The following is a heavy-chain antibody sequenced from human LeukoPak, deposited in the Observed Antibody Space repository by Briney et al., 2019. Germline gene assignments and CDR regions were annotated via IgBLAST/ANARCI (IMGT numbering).Heavy chain of an antibody. CDR3: ARGGSYGGNPYVWFDP. V-gene: IGHV4-59*01. CDR2: IHYSGST. D-gene: IGHD4-23*01. CDR1: GGSISSYY. Sequence: SETLSPTCIVSGGSISSYYWTWIRQPPGKGLEWIGYIHYSGSTNYNPSLKSRVTISEDTSKSQFSLKLSSVTAADTAVYYCARGGSYGGNPYVWFDPWGQGTLVTVSS. J-gene: IGHJ5*02.